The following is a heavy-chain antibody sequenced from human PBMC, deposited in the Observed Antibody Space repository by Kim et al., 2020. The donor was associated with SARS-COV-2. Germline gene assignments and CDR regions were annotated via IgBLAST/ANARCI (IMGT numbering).Heavy chain of an antibody. CDR3: AREGGSYWEGAHFDY. D-gene: IGHD1-26*01. V-gene: IGHV1-3*01. J-gene: IGHJ4*02. CDR2: INAGNGNT. Sequence: ASVKVSCKASGYTFTSYAMHWVRQAPGQRLEWMGWINAGNGNTKYSQKFQGRVTITRDTSASTAYMELSSLRSEDTAVYYCAREGGSYWEGAHFDYWGQGTLVTVSS. CDR1: GYTFTSYA.